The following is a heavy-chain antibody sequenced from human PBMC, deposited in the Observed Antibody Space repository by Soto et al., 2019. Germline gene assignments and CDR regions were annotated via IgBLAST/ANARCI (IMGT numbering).Heavy chain of an antibody. J-gene: IGHJ4*02. CDR3: ARRRTPNDYDY. Sequence: PGESLKISCKGSVYSFTTYWIGWVRQMPGKCLEWMGIIYPGDSDTXXSPSFQGXXNISAYKSISTXYLQWXNLKASDTAMYYCARRRTPNDYDYWRQGTLVTVSS. V-gene: IGHV5-51*01. CDR2: IYPGDSDT. CDR1: VYSFTTYW. D-gene: IGHD1-1*01.